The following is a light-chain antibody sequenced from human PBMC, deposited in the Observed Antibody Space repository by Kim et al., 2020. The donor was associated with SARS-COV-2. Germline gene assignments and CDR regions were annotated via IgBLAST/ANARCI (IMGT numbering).Light chain of an antibody. J-gene: IGKJ3*01. Sequence: DIQMTQSPSSLSASVGGRVIITCQASQDISNYLNWYQQKPGEAPKLLIYDASNLQTGVPSRFSGSGSGTHFALTISSLQPEDIGTYYCQQYDSLPTFGPGTKVDIK. CDR3: QQYDSLPT. CDR1: QDISNY. V-gene: IGKV1-33*01. CDR2: DAS.